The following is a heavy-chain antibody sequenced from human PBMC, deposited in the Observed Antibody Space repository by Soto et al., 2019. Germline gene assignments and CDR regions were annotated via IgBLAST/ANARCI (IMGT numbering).Heavy chain of an antibody. D-gene: IGHD6-13*01. CDR3: ARDGRLVNYYYYGMDV. J-gene: IGHJ6*02. CDR1: GGSISSGAYY. Sequence: QVQLQESGPGLVKPSQTLSLTCSVSGGSISSGAYYWTWIRQHPGKGLEWIGYIYYSGRTYYNPSIKSRVTISVDTSKNQCSLKLRSVTAADTAVYYCARDGRLVNYYYYGMDVWGQGTTVTVSS. CDR2: IYYSGRT. V-gene: IGHV4-31*03.